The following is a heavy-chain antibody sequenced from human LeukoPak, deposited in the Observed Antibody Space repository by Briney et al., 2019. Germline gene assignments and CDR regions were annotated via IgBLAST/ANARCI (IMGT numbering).Heavy chain of an antibody. V-gene: IGHV4-39*01. Sequence: SETLSLTCTVSGGSSISGNYYWGWIRQPPGKGLEWIGSIYYSGTTHYNPSLKSRVTISVDTSNNQFSLKLSSVTAADTAVYYCARHQSGTYYRFDYWDQGTLVTVSS. D-gene: IGHD1-26*01. CDR1: GGSSISGNYY. CDR2: IYYSGTT. J-gene: IGHJ4*02. CDR3: ARHQSGTYYRFDY.